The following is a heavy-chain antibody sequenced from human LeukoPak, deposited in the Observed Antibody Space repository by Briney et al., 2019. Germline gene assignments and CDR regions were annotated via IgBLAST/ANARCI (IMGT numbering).Heavy chain of an antibody. CDR1: GFTFSSYA. V-gene: IGHV3-23*01. Sequence: PGGYLRLSCAASGFTFSSYAMSWVRQAQGKGLEWVSAISGSGGSTYYADSVKGRFTISRDNSKNTLYLQMNSLRAEDTAVYYCAKAPGYYGSGNAFDIWGQGTMVTVSS. J-gene: IGHJ3*02. CDR3: AKAPGYYGSGNAFDI. CDR2: ISGSGGST. D-gene: IGHD3-10*01.